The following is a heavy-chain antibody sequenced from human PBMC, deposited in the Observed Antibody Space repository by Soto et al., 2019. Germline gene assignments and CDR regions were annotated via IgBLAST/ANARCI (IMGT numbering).Heavy chain of an antibody. CDR3: ATEMGATQGPFDN. Sequence: GGSLRLSCVVSVFPFGANAMSWVRQAPGNGLEWVSGLSNTGRRTSYADSVKGRFNISRDNSENTVYLQMNSLRVEDTAVYYCATEMGATQGPFDNWGQGTLVTVSS. D-gene: IGHD1-26*01. J-gene: IGHJ4*02. V-gene: IGHV3-23*01. CDR1: VFPFGANA. CDR2: LSNTGRRT.